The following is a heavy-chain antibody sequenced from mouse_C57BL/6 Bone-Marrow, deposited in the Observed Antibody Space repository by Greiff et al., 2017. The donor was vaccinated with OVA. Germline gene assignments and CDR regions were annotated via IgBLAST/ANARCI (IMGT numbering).Heavy chain of an antibody. D-gene: IGHD1-1*01. CDR3: ARRGNYYGSSYRWFAY. CDR2: IYPRSGNT. Sequence: VMLVESGAELARPGASVKLSCKASGYTFTSYGISWVKQRTGQGLEWIGEIYPRSGNTYYNEKFKGKATLTADKSSSTAYMELRSLTSEDSAVYFCARRGNYYGSSYRWFAYWGQGTLVTVSA. CDR1: GYTFTSYG. J-gene: IGHJ3*01. V-gene: IGHV1-81*01.